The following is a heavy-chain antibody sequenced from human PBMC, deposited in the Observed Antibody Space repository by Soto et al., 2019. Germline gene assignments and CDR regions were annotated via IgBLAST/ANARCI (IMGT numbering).Heavy chain of an antibody. Sequence: GGSLRLSCAASGFTFSSYAMHWVRQAPGKGLEWVAVISYDGSNKYYADSVKGRFTISRDNSKNTLYLQMNSLRAEDTAVYYCARDSGYGQGYFDYWGQGNLVTVSS. D-gene: IGHD5-12*01. CDR3: ARDSGYGQGYFDY. V-gene: IGHV3-30-3*01. CDR2: ISYDGSNK. CDR1: GFTFSSYA. J-gene: IGHJ4*02.